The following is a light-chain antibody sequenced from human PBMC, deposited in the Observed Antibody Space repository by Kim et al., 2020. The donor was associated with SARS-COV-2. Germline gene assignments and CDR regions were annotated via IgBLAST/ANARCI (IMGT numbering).Light chain of an antibody. J-gene: IGKJ1*01. CDR3: QQDKPYLWT. V-gene: IGKV1-5*03. CDR1: QSLGRW. Sequence: ATVGDRVTITCRASQSLGRWLAWYQQRPGTAPNPLTNQALTLASGVPTRSRRGGSGSVLTLTISNLEPEASATECCQQDKPYLWTFGQGTKVDIK. CDR2: QAL.